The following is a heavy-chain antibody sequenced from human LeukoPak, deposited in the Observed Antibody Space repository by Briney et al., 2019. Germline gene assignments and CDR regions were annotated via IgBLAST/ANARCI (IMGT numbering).Heavy chain of an antibody. CDR2: INHSGST. V-gene: IGHV4-34*01. CDR1: GGSISSYY. J-gene: IGHJ4*02. Sequence: SETLSLTCTVSGGSISSYYWSWIRQPPGKGLEWIGEINHSGSTNYNPSLKSRVTISVDTSKNQFSLKLSSVTAADTAVYYCARVVKNYDFWSGYYRGTFDYWGQGTLVTVSS. D-gene: IGHD3-3*01. CDR3: ARVVKNYDFWSGYYRGTFDY.